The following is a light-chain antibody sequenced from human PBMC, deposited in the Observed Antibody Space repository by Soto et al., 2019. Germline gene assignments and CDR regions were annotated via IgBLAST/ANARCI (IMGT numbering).Light chain of an antibody. CDR3: AAWDDSMNGHV. CDR1: SSNIGSKT. J-gene: IGLJ1*01. V-gene: IGLV1-44*01. Sequence: QSVLTQPPSAPGTTGQRVTISCSGSSSNIGSKTVNWYQQLPGTAPKLLIYGSDQRPSGVPDRFSGSKSGTSASLAISGLQSEDEADYYCAAWDDSMNGHVFGTGTKVAVL. CDR2: GSD.